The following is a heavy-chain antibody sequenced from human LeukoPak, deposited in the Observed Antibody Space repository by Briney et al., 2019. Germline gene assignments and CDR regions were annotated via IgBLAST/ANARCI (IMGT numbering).Heavy chain of an antibody. CDR2: ISGNAGST. V-gene: IGHV3-23*01. Sequence: GGSLRLSCTASGFTLSSYAMSWVRQAPGKGLEWVSLISGNAGSTYYADSVKGRFTISRDNFNNMLYLQMNSLRAEDTAVYYCAKDLGLSYGFDYWGQGALVTVSS. J-gene: IGHJ4*02. CDR1: GFTLSSYA. D-gene: IGHD3-16*01. CDR3: AKDLGLSYGFDY.